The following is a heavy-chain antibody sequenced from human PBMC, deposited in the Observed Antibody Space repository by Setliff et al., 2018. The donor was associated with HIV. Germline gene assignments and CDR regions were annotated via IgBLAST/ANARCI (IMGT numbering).Heavy chain of an antibody. J-gene: IGHJ6*03. CDR2: INHSGST. V-gene: IGHV4-34*01. Sequence: ETLSLTCAVYGGSFSGYYWSWIRQPPGKGLERIGEINHSGSTNYNPSLKSRVTISVDTSKNQFSLKLSSVTAADTAVYYCAGGIVVVPAAMHYYMDVWGKGTTVIVSS. D-gene: IGHD2-2*01. CDR1: GGSFSGYY. CDR3: AGGIVVVPAAMHYYMDV.